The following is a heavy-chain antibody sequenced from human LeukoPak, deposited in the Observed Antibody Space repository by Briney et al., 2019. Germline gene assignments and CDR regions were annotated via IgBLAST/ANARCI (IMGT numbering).Heavy chain of an antibody. Sequence: TGGSLRLSCAASGFTFSSYSMNWVRQAPGKGLEWVSSISSSSSYIYYADSVKGRFTISRDNAKNSLYLQMNSLRAEDTAVYYCASLVSQGDFWSGFTPGYWGQGTLVTVSS. CDR1: GFTFSSYS. J-gene: IGHJ4*02. D-gene: IGHD3-3*01. CDR3: ASLVSQGDFWSGFTPGY. CDR2: ISSSSSYI. V-gene: IGHV3-21*01.